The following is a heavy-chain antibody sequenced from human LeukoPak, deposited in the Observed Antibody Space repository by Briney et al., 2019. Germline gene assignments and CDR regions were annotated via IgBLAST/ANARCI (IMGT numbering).Heavy chain of an antibody. CDR3: ARTAARRFDY. CDR2: INPTGGST. J-gene: IGHJ4*02. CDR1: GYTFPSYF. Sequence: ASVKVSCKASGYTFPSYFMHWVRQAPGQRLEWMGIINPTGGSTTYAQKFQGRVTMTRDTSTSTVYMELSSLRSDDTAVYYCARTAARRFDYWGQGTLVTVSS. D-gene: IGHD6-6*01. V-gene: IGHV1-46*01.